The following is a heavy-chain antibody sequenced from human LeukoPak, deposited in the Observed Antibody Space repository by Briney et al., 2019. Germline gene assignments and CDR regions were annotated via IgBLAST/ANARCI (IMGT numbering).Heavy chain of an antibody. CDR1: TDSITSNG. CDR3: ARGQDKRGRFTSYYYGLDV. D-gene: IGHD3-10*01. Sequence: SETLSLTGAVSTDSITSNGWSWVPQPPGKGLEWIGEITQSGSTKYSPSLKSPVTISADTSKHQFSLKVSSVTAADTAVYYCARGQDKRGRFTSYYYGLDVWGQGTTVIVSS. J-gene: IGHJ6*02. CDR2: ITQSGST. V-gene: IGHV4-4*02.